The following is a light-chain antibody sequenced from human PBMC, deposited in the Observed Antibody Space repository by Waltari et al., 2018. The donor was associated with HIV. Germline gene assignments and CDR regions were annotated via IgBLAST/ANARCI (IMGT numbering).Light chain of an antibody. CDR2: TTD. J-gene: IGLJ2*01. CDR1: SGSVSTSHY. CDR3: MLYMGSDTWL. Sequence: QTVVTQEPSSSVSPGGTVTLTFGLNSGSVSTSHYPTWYQQTPGHAPRTLIFTTDIRSSGVPGRFAGSILGSKAALTITGAQADDESDYHCMLYMGSDTWLFGGGTRLTVL. V-gene: IGLV8-61*01.